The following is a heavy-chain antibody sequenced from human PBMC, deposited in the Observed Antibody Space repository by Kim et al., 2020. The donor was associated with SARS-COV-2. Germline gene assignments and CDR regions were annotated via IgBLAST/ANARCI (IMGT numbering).Heavy chain of an antibody. J-gene: IGHJ6*01. CDR1: GYNFTNFS. Sequence: ASVKVSCKASGYNFTNFSFNWVRQAPGQGPEWMGWISNYNGDKQYSQKFQGRVTMTTDKSTTTGYMELSRLTSDDTAVYYCPGGSYDILFGVRGGMDVW. V-gene: IGHV1-18*01. CDR3: PGGSYDILFGVRGGMDV. CDR2: ISNYNGDK. D-gene: IGHD3-9*01.